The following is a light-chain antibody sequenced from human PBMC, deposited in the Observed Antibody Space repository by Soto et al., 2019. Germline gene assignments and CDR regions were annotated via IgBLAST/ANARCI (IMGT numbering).Light chain of an antibody. Sequence: EVVLTQSPGTLSLSPGERATLSCRASQTVSSSYLAWYQQKPGQAPRLLIYGASSRATAIPDRFSGSGSGTAFTLTISRLEPEDFAVYYCQQYGISPPMYTFGQGTKLEIK. CDR2: GAS. V-gene: IGKV3-20*01. CDR1: QTVSSSY. J-gene: IGKJ2*01. CDR3: QQYGISPPMYT.